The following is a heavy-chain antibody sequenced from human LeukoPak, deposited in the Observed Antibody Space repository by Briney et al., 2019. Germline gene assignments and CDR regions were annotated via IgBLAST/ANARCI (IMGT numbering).Heavy chain of an antibody. J-gene: IGHJ4*02. D-gene: IGHD7-27*01. V-gene: IGHV1-18*01. CDR3: ATTGVRYTNKMEF. CDR1: GYPFTRYG. CDR2: ISPYLGST. Sequence: GASVTVSCKTSGYPFTRYGLTWVRQAPGQGLEWMGWISPYLGSTKSATKIEGRVVMTTETSTTTAYMQLSSLRSDDTSIYYCATTGVRYTNKMEFWGQGNLVAVSS.